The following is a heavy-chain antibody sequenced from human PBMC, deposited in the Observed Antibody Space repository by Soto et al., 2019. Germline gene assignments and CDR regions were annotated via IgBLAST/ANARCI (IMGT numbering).Heavy chain of an antibody. CDR2: IIPILDIT. CDR3: VRDSPIGSTFSGYDGIDY. J-gene: IGHJ4*02. D-gene: IGHD5-12*01. Sequence: SVKVSCKASGGTFSSYTISWVRQAPGQGLEWMGRIIPILDITNYAQKFQGRVTITADKSTGTAYMELNRLRSEDTAVYYCVRDSPIGSTFSGYDGIDYWGQGTLVTVSS. CDR1: GGTFSSYT. V-gene: IGHV1-69*04.